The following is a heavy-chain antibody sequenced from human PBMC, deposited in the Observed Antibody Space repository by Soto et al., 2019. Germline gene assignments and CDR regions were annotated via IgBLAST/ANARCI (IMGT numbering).Heavy chain of an antibody. Sequence: GESLKISCKGSGYSFTSYWIGWVRQMPGKGLEWMGIIYPGDSDTRYSPSFQGQVTISANKSISTAYLQWSSLKASDTAMYYCARHQHYYGAYIYMDVWGKGTTVTVSS. J-gene: IGHJ6*03. V-gene: IGHV5-51*01. D-gene: IGHD4-17*01. CDR1: GYSFTSYW. CDR2: IYPGDSDT. CDR3: ARHQHYYGAYIYMDV.